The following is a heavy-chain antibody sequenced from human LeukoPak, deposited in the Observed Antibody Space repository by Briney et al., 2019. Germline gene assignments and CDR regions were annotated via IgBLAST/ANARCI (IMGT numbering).Heavy chain of an antibody. V-gene: IGHV4-59*08. J-gene: IGHJ3*02. Sequence: SETLSLTCTVSGGSMSRYYWSWMRQTPGKGLEYIGYIYYSGSTNYNPSLKSRVIISVHTSNNQFSLKLSSVTAADTAVYYCARRAYGVEGNTFDIWGQGTMVTVSS. CDR2: IYYSGST. CDR1: GGSMSRYY. D-gene: IGHD3-10*01. CDR3: ARRAYGVEGNTFDI.